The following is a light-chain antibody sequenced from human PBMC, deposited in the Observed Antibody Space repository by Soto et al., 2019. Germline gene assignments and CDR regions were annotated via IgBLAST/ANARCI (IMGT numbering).Light chain of an antibody. V-gene: IGKV1-27*01. Sequence: GDSVTITCRASQGIANYLAWYQQKPGKPPNLLIYGATTLRSGVPSRFSGSGSGTEFTLAIVSLQPDDVATYYCQKYNSAPFTFGPGTKVDFK. J-gene: IGKJ3*01. CDR3: QKYNSAPFT. CDR1: QGIANY. CDR2: GAT.